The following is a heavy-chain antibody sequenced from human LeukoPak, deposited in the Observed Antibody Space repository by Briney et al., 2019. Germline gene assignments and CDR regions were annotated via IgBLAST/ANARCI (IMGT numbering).Heavy chain of an antibody. D-gene: IGHD5-24*01. Sequence: ASVKVSCKASGYRFINYDISWVRQAPGQGLEWLGWVTSHTGNTNYAQKFQDRVIMTTDTSTSTAYMELRSLTSDDTAVYFCARERSDYYSYFMDVWGKGTTVIVSS. V-gene: IGHV1-18*01. J-gene: IGHJ6*03. CDR1: GYRFINYD. CDR2: VTSHTGNT. CDR3: ARERSDYYSYFMDV.